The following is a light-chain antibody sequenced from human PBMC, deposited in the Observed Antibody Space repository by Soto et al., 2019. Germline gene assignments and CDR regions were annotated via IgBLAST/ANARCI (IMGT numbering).Light chain of an antibody. CDR3: XXXXXXXRT. Sequence: DIQMTQSPAALSASVGDRVTITFRASQSISSYLNWYQQKPGKAPNLLIYGASTLQSGVPSRFSGSGSGTDFTLTISSLQPEDFAPXXXXXXXXXXRTFGQGTKV. CDR2: GAS. CDR1: QSISSY. J-gene: IGKJ1*01. V-gene: IGKV1-39*01.